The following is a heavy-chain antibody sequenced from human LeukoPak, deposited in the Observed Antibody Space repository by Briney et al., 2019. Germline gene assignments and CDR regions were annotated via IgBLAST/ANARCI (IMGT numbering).Heavy chain of an antibody. Sequence: SGTLSDIPGHPLGSISSTIWWTWVRQPPGKGLEWIGEVQLDGKANSNPPLESRLTMSVEFAENHLSLKMTSVAAADTAVYYCAREGGAYRPLDYSGQGNLVTVSS. V-gene: IGHV4-4*02. CDR2: VQLDGKA. D-gene: IGHD3-16*01. J-gene: IGHJ4*02. CDR3: AREGGAYRPLDY. CDR1: LGSISSTIW.